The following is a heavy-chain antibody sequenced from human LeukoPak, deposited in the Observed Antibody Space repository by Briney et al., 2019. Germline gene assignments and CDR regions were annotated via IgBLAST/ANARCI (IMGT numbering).Heavy chain of an antibody. J-gene: IGHJ5*02. CDR1: GGSISSSSYY. V-gene: IGHV4-39*01. D-gene: IGHD3-22*01. CDR3: ARQHLQGSGFFDP. Sequence: SETLSLTCTVSGGSISSSSYYWGWIRQPPGKGLEWIGSIYYSGSTYYNPSLKSRVTISVDTSKNQFPLKLSSVTAADTAVYYCARQHLQGSGFFDPWGQGTLVTVSS. CDR2: IYYSGST.